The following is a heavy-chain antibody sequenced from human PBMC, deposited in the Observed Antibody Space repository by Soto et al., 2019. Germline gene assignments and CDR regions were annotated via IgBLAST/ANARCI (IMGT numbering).Heavy chain of an antibody. CDR1: GFTCSSYA. D-gene: IGHD6-19*01. CDR2: ISHDGSNK. J-gene: IGHJ6*02. V-gene: IGHV3-30-3*01. CDR3: ARDQEQWLVFYYGMDV. Sequence: QVQLVESGGGVVQPGRSLRLSCAASGFTCSSYAMHWVRQAPGKGLEWVAVISHDGSNKYYADSVKGRFISYTDNSKNTLHLQMNSLRAEDTAVYYCARDQEQWLVFYYGMDVWGQGTTVTVSS.